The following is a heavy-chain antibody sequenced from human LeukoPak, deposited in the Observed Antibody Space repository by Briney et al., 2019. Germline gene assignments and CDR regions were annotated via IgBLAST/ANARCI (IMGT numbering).Heavy chain of an antibody. CDR3: AKGATGYSSGSLDY. CDR2: IKSKTDGGTT. D-gene: IGHD6-19*01. CDR1: GFTFINAW. Sequence: GGSLRLSCAASGFTFINAWMNWVRQAPGKGLEWVGRIKSKTDGGTTDYAAPVKGRFTISRDDSKNTLYLQMNSLKTEDTAVYYCAKGATGYSSGSLDYWGQGTLVTVSS. V-gene: IGHV3-15*01. J-gene: IGHJ4*02.